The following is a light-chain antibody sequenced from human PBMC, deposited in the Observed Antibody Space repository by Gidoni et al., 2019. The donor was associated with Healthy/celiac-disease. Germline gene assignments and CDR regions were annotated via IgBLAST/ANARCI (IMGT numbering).Light chain of an antibody. V-gene: IGLV1-44*01. Sequence: QSVLTQPPSASGTPGQWVTISCSGSSSNIGSNTVNWYQQLPGTAPKPLIYSNNQRPSGVPDRFSGSKSGTSASLAISGLQSEDEADYYCAAWDDSLNGPWVFGGGTKLTVL. CDR2: SNN. CDR3: AAWDDSLNGPWV. J-gene: IGLJ3*02. CDR1: SSNIGSNT.